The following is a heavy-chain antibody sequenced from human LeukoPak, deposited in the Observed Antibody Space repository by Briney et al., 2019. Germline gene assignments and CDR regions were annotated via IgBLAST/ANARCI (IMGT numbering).Heavy chain of an antibody. J-gene: IGHJ5*02. D-gene: IGHD2-2*01. CDR1: GFTFSSYS. CDR2: ISSSSSYI. Sequence: PGGSLRLSCAASGFTFSSYSMNWVRQAPGKGLEWVSSISSSSSYIYYADSVKGRFTISRDNAKNSLYLQMNSLRAEDTAVYYCARDLRKVVPAAPTPGPWGQGTLVTVSS. V-gene: IGHV3-21*01. CDR3: ARDLRKVVPAAPTPGP.